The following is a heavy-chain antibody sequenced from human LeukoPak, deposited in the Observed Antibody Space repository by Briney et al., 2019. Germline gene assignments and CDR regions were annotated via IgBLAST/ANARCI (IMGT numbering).Heavy chain of an antibody. CDR3: ARDIPDDSYYYDSSGYYYANDY. V-gene: IGHV3-30-3*01. CDR2: ISYDGSNK. Sequence: PGRSLRLSCAAPGFTFSSYAMPWVRQAPGKGLEWVAVISYDGSNKYYADSVKGRFTISRDNSKTTLYLQMNSLRAEDTAVYYCARDIPDDSYYYDSSGYYYANDYWGQGTLVTVSS. CDR1: GFTFSSYA. J-gene: IGHJ4*02. D-gene: IGHD3-22*01.